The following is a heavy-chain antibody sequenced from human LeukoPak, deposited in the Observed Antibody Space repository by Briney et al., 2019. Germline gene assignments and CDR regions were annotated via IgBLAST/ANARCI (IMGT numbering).Heavy chain of an antibody. Sequence: PGGSLRLSCAASGFTFDDYAMHWVRQAPGKGLEWVSLISWDGGSTYYADSVKGRFTISRDNSKNSLYLQMNSLRAEDTALYYCAKDIFHGDYANPYYYYGMDVWGQGTTVTVSS. D-gene: IGHD4-17*01. V-gene: IGHV3-43D*03. CDR1: GFTFDDYA. J-gene: IGHJ6*02. CDR2: ISWDGGST. CDR3: AKDIFHGDYANPYYYYGMDV.